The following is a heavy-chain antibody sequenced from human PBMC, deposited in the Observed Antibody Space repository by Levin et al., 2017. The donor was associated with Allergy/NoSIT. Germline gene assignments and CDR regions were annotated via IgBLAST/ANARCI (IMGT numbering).Heavy chain of an antibody. D-gene: IGHD6-13*01. Sequence: GGSLRLFCAASGFTFSDYYMSWIRQAPVKGLEWVSYISSSGTTPYYADSVKGRFTISRDNAKNSLYLQMNSLRAEDTAVYYCARVFKTVAAGIVDFWGQGTLVTVSS. J-gene: IGHJ4*02. CDR1: GFTFSDYY. CDR3: ARVFKTVAAGIVDF. V-gene: IGHV3-11*01. CDR2: ISSSGTTP.